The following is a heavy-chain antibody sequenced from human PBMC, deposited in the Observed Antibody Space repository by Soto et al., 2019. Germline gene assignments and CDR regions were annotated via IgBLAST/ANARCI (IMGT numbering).Heavy chain of an antibody. CDR3: TRVIGQSADY. Sequence: EVQLVETGGDLIQPGGSLRLSCAASGFTVSSNYMTWVRQAPGKGLEWVSVIYGGGDTFYADSVKGRFTTSKDNSKNTVYLQMNSLRAEDTAVYYCTRVIGQSADYWGQGTLVTVSS. D-gene: IGHD2-15*01. CDR1: GFTVSSNY. V-gene: IGHV3-53*02. J-gene: IGHJ4*02. CDR2: IYGGGDT.